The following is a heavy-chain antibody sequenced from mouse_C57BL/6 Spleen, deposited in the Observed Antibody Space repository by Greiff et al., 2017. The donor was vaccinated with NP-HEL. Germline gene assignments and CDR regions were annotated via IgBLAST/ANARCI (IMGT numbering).Heavy chain of an antibody. Sequence: EVQLVESGPGLVKPSQSLSLTCSVTGYSITSGYYWNWIRQFPGNKLEWMGYISYDGSNNYNPSLKNRISITRDTSKNQFFLKLNSVTTEDTATYYCARGGYYDGGFAYWGQGTLVTVSA. D-gene: IGHD2-3*01. J-gene: IGHJ3*01. V-gene: IGHV3-6*01. CDR1: GYSITSGYY. CDR2: ISYDGSN. CDR3: ARGGYYDGGFAY.